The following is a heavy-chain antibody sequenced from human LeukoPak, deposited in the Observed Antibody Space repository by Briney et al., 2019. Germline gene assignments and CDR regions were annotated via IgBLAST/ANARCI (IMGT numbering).Heavy chain of an antibody. D-gene: IGHD2-8*01. J-gene: IGHJ5*02. CDR3: ARHLRDIVLMVYAPNWFDP. CDR2: IYHSGST. CDR1: GYPLSSGYY. V-gene: IGHV4-38-2*01. Sequence: DPSDTLSLPCAVSGYPLSSGYYRGRIRQPPGQGLEGIGSIYHSGSTYCNPCLKSLVTISVDTSKNQFSLKLSSVTAADTAVYYCARHLRDIVLMVYAPNWFDPWGQGTLATVSS.